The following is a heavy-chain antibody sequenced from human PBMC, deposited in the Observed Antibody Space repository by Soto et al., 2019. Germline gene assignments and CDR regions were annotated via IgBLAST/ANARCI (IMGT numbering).Heavy chain of an antibody. Sequence: ASVKVSCKASGYTFTSYAMHWVRQAPGQRLEWMGWINAGNGNTKYSQKFQGRVTITRDTSASTAYMELSSLRSEDTAVYYCARGLNVVVPAATTYDVKNCFDPWRQRTLVTVSS. CDR3: ARGLNVVVPAATTYDVKNCFDP. CDR1: GYTFTSYA. D-gene: IGHD2-2*01. CDR2: INAGNGNT. V-gene: IGHV1-3*01. J-gene: IGHJ5*02.